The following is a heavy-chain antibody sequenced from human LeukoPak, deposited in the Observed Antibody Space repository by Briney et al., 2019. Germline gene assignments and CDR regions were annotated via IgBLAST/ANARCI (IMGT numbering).Heavy chain of an antibody. Sequence: SETLSLTCTVSGGSISSSSYYWGWIRQPPGKGLEWIGSIYYSGSTNYNPSLKSRVTISVDTSKNQFSLKLSSVTAADTAVYYCARGLVVVPAAIVGWFDPWGQGTLVTVSS. J-gene: IGHJ5*02. CDR2: IYYSGST. CDR1: GGSISSSSYY. D-gene: IGHD2-2*01. V-gene: IGHV4-39*07. CDR3: ARGLVVVPAAIVGWFDP.